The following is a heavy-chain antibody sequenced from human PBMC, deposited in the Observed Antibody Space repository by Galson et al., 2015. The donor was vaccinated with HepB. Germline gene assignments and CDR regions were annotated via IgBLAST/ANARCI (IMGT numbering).Heavy chain of an antibody. CDR1: GFTFSDYY. Sequence: SLRLSCAASGFTFSDYYMSWIRQAPGKGLEWVSYISSSSSYTNYADSVKGRFTISRDNAKNSLYLQMNSLRAEDTAVYYCASLGYSYGYVDYWGQGTLVTVSS. D-gene: IGHD5-18*01. V-gene: IGHV3-11*06. CDR3: ASLGYSYGYVDY. CDR2: ISSSSSYT. J-gene: IGHJ4*02.